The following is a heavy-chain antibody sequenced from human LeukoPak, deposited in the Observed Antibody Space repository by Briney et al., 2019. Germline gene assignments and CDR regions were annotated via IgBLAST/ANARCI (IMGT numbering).Heavy chain of an antibody. Sequence: PGGSLRLSCAASGFTFSSYGMHWVRQAPGKGLEWVAFIRYDGSNKYYADSVKGRFTISRDNSKNTLYLQMNSLRAEDTAVYYCAKERGWDDYIWGSYTDYWGQGTLVTVSS. CDR1: GFTFSSYG. D-gene: IGHD3-16*01. CDR2: IRYDGSNK. V-gene: IGHV3-30*02. J-gene: IGHJ4*02. CDR3: AKERGWDDYIWGSYTDY.